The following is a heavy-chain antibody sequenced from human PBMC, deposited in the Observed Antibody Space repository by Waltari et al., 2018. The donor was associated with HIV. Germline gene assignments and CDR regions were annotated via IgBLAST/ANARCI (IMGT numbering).Heavy chain of an antibody. Sequence: QLQLQESGPGLVKPSETLSLTCTVSGGSISSSSYYWGWIRQPPGKGLEWIGSIYYSGSNYYNPSLKSRVTISVDTSKNQFSLKLSSVTAADTAVYYCASGRVTTSIADFDYWGQGTLVTVSS. D-gene: IGHD4-17*01. CDR2: IYYSGSN. CDR3: ASGRVTTSIADFDY. V-gene: IGHV4-39*01. J-gene: IGHJ4*02. CDR1: GGSISSSSYY.